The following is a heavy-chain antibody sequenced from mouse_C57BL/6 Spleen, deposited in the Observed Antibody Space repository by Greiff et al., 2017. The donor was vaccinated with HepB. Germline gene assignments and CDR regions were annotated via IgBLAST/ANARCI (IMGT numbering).Heavy chain of an antibody. J-gene: IGHJ3*01. CDR3: ARLLTSY. Sequence: EVMLVESGGGLVKPGGSLKLSCAASGFTFSDYGMHWVRQAPEKGLEWVAYISSGSSTIYYAETVKGRFTIARDNAKNTLFLQMTSLRSEDTAMYYCARLLTSYWGQGTLVTVSA. CDR2: ISSGSSTI. CDR1: GFTFSDYG. V-gene: IGHV5-17*01.